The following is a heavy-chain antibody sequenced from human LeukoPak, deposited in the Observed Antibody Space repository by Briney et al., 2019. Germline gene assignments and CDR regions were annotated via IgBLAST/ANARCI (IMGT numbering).Heavy chain of an antibody. CDR1: GFTFSSYW. CDR2: ISGSGGST. J-gene: IGHJ4*02. D-gene: IGHD3-22*01. Sequence: GGSLRLSCAASGFTFSSYWMSWVRQAPGKGLEWVSAISGSGGSTYYADSVKGRFTISRDNSKNTLYLKMNSLRAEDTAVYYCAKGDYYDSSGYFDYWGQGTLVTVSS. CDR3: AKGDYYDSSGYFDY. V-gene: IGHV3-23*01.